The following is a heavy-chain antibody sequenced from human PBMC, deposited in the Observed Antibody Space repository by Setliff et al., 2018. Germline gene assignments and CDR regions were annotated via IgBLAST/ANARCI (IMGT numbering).Heavy chain of an antibody. D-gene: IGHD3-3*01. CDR3: ATPGRDDLDSPFEPFDI. CDR1: GASINSGHY. J-gene: IGHJ3*02. CDR2: IYHRGRK. V-gene: IGHV4-38-2*01. Sequence: SETLSLTCAVSGASINSGHYWGWIRQPPGKGLEWIATIYHRGRKYYNPSLQSRVSVSLDTSKNHFSLRLTSMTAADTAVYYCATPGRDDLDSPFEPFDIWAKGQWSPSPQ.